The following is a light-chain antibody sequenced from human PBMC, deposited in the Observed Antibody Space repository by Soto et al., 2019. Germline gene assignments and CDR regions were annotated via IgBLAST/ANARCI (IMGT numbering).Light chain of an antibody. CDR3: SSYTSSSTLV. CDR2: DVS. CDR1: NSDVGTYNY. V-gene: IGLV2-14*01. Sequence: QSALTQPASVSGSPGQSITISCTGTNSDVGTYNYVSWYQQHPGKAPKLMIYDVSNRPSGISNRFSGSKSGNTASLTISGLQAEDEAEYYCSSYTSSSTLVFGGGTKVTVL. J-gene: IGLJ2*01.